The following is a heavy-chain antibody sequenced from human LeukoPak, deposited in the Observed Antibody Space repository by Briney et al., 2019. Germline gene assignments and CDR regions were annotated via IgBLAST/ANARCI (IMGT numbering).Heavy chain of an antibody. J-gene: IGHJ4*02. Sequence: KTSGTLSLTCTVSGGSISSSSYYWGWIRQPPGRGLEWIGSIYYSGSTYYNPSLKSRVTISVDTSKNQFSLKLSSVTAADTAVYYCARQYDYVYYWGQGTLVTVSS. D-gene: IGHD3-16*01. CDR2: IYYSGST. CDR3: ARQYDYVYY. CDR1: GGSISSSSYY. V-gene: IGHV4-39*01.